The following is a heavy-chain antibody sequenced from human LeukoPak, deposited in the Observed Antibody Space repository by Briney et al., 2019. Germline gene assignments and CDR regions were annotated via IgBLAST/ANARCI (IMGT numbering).Heavy chain of an antibody. CDR1: GFTFSGHW. J-gene: IGHJ4*02. Sequence: GGSLRLSCAASGFTFSGHWMSWVRQAPGKGLEWVANINQGGSDKYYVDSVKGRFTISRDNANDLLYLQMNSLGGEDTAVYYCTRDRSRAEDDWGQGTLVTVSS. CDR2: INQGGSDK. D-gene: IGHD1-14*01. CDR3: TRDRSRAEDD. V-gene: IGHV3-7*01.